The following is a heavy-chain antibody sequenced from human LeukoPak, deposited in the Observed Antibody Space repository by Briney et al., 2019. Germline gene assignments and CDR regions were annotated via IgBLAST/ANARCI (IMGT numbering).Heavy chain of an antibody. CDR3: ARDGAYSSGWSVDRWDYYGMDV. J-gene: IGHJ6*04. CDR2: IYYSGST. CDR1: GGSISSYY. V-gene: IGHV4-59*01. D-gene: IGHD6-19*01. Sequence: KASETLSLTCTVSGGSISSYYWSWIRQPPGKGLEWIGYIYYSGSTNYNPSLKSRVTMSVDTSKNQFSLKLSSVTAADTAVYYCARDGAYSSGWSVDRWDYYGMDVWGKGTTVTVSS.